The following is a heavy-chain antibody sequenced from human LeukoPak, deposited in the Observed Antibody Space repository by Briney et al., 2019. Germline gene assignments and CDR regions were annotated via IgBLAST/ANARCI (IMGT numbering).Heavy chain of an antibody. CDR2: ISAYNGNT. Sequence: ASVKVSCKASGGTFSSYAISWVRQAPGQGLEWMGWISAYNGNTNYAQKLQGRVTMTTDTSTSTAYMELRSLRSEDTAVYYCARGGYGSGSYLMSGYYYYYMDVWGKGTTVTVSS. J-gene: IGHJ6*03. CDR3: ARGGYGSGSYLMSGYYYYYMDV. CDR1: GGTFSSYA. V-gene: IGHV1-18*01. D-gene: IGHD3-10*01.